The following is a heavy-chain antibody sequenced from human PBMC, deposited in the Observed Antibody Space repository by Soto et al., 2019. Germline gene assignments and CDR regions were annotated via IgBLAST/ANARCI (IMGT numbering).Heavy chain of an antibody. CDR3: ERDPPRYFTSSPEGAGL. V-gene: IGHV1-2*02. J-gene: IGHJ4*02. CDR1: GYTFTDSH. D-gene: IGHD2-21*01. Sequence: QVQLVQSGTEVKKPGASVKVSCKASGYTFTDSHIHWVRQASGQGLEWLGWINPKTGDTNYPQKFQGRITMTRDTSMSIAYMELTNLTSDDTAVYYCERDPPRYFTSSPEGAGLWGQGTLVTVSS. CDR2: INPKTGDT.